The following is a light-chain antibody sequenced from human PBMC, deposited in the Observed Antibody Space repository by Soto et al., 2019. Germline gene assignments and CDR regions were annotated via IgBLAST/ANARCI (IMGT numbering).Light chain of an antibody. Sequence: QSALTQPASVYGSPGQAITISCTGTSSDVGGYNYVYWYQQHPGKAPKLMIYDVSNRPSGVSNRFSGSKSGNTASLTISGLQAEDEADYYCSSYTSSSTLVFGGGTKLTVL. CDR1: SSDVGGYNY. J-gene: IGLJ2*01. CDR3: SSYTSSSTLV. CDR2: DVS. V-gene: IGLV2-14*01.